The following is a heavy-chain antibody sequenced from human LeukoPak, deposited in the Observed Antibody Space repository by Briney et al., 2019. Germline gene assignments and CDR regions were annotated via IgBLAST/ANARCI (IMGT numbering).Heavy chain of an antibody. CDR1: GGSISDSY. Sequence: SSETLSLTCTVSGGSISDSYWSWIRQPPGKGLEWIGKIHDSGITNYNPSLKSRVTFSVDTSKKQFSLNLNSVTAADTAVYYCARGGYMSDWFEHWGQGTPVTVSS. J-gene: IGHJ5*02. D-gene: IGHD5-12*01. V-gene: IGHV4-59*01. CDR2: IHDSGIT. CDR3: ARGGYMSDWFEH.